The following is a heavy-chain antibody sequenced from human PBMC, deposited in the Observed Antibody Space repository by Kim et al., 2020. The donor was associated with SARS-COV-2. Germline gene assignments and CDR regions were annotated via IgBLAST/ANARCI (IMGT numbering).Heavy chain of an antibody. CDR3: TTTVWSGVPLDV. V-gene: IGHV3-15*01. D-gene: IGHD2-21*01. CDR2: LTSKSGGGTI. CDR1: GFTLSTAW. Sequence: GGSLRLSCVASGFTLSTAWMIWVRQPPGKGLEWVGRLTSKSGGGTIDYGAPVKGRFTISRDDSKNTLYLQMTSMNTEDTAVYYCTTTVWSGVPLDVWVPGTMVTVSS. J-gene: IGHJ3*01.